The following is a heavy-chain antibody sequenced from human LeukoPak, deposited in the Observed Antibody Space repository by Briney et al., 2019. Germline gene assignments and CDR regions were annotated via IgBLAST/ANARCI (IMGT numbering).Heavy chain of an antibody. V-gene: IGHV3-23*01. D-gene: IGHD5-24*01. CDR1: GFSFSNYG. CDR3: ARDQRWLPGWHAFDI. J-gene: IGHJ3*02. CDR2: ISFSGHAT. Sequence: GGSLRLSCAASGFSFSNYGMSWVRQAPGRGLEWVSSISFSGHATYFADSVKGRFTISRDNSKNTLYLQMNSLRAEDTAVYYCARDQRWLPGWHAFDIWGQGTMVTVSS.